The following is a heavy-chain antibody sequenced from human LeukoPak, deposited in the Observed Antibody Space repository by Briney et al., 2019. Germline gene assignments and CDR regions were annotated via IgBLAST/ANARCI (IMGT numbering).Heavy chain of an antibody. Sequence: PSETLSLTCTVSGGSISSSSYYWGWIRQPPGKGLEWIGSIYYSGSTYYNPSLKSRVTISVDTSKNQFSLKLSSVTAADTAVYYCAGGGSSSWYPPHYWGQGTLVTVSS. CDR1: GGSISSSSYY. CDR3: AGGGSSSWYPPHY. J-gene: IGHJ4*02. CDR2: IYYSGST. D-gene: IGHD6-13*01. V-gene: IGHV4-39*07.